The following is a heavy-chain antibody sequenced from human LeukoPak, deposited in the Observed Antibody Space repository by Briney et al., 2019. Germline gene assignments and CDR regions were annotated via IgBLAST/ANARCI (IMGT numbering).Heavy chain of an antibody. V-gene: IGHV4-59*01. CDR2: IYYSGST. J-gene: IGHJ5*02. D-gene: IGHD6-19*01. Sequence: SETLSLTCTVSGGSISSYYWSWIRQPPGKGLERIGYIYYSGSTNYNPSLKSRVTISVDTSKNQFSLKLSSVTAADTAVYYCARGPYSSGWFSGWFDPWGQGTLVTVSS. CDR1: GGSISSYY. CDR3: ARGPYSSGWFSGWFDP.